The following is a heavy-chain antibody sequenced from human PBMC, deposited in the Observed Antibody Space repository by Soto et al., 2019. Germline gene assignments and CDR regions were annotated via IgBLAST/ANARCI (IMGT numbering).Heavy chain of an antibody. D-gene: IGHD2-15*01. J-gene: IGHJ5*02. V-gene: IGHV4-61*01. CDR2: IYYSGST. Sequence: ASETLSLTCTVSGGSVSGGSYYWSWIRQPPGKGLEWIGYIYYSGSTNYNPSLKSRVTISIDTPKNQFSLKLSSVTAADTAVYYCASALYCSGGSCSFDPWGQGTLVTVSS. CDR3: ASALYCSGGSCSFDP. CDR1: GGSVSGGSYY.